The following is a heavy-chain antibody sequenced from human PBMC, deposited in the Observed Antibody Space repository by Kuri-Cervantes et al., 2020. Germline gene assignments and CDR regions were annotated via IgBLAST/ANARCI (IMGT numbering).Heavy chain of an antibody. V-gene: IGHV3-30*03. J-gene: IGHJ6*02. D-gene: IGHD3-10*01. CDR3: ARLTYYSGSGSYYNDPYGMDV. CDR1: GFTFSSYG. CDR2: ISYDGSNK. Sequence: GGSLRLSCAASGFTFSSYGMHWVRQAPGKGLEWVAVISYDGSNKYYADSVKGRFTISRDNGKNSLYLQMNSLRVEDTAVYYCARLTYYSGSGSYYNDPYGMDVWGQGTTVTVSS.